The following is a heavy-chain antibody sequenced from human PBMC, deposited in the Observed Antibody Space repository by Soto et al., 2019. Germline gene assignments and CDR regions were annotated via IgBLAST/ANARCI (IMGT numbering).Heavy chain of an antibody. V-gene: IGHV1-3*01. D-gene: IGHD6-19*01. CDR1: GYTFTSYA. J-gene: IGHJ4*02. CDR2: INAGNGNT. CDR3: ARVGWYSSGWYGPYFDY. Sequence: QVQLVQSGAEVKKPGASVKVSCKASGYTFTSYAMHWVRQAPGQRRERMGWINAGNGNTKYSQKFKRRVTITRDTSAGTAYMELRSLRSEDTAVYYCARVGWYSSGWYGPYFDYGGQGTLVTVSS.